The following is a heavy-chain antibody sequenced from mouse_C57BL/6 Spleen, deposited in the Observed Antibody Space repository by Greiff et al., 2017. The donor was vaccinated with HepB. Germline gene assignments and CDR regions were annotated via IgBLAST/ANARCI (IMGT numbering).Heavy chain of an antibody. CDR3: ARLTGTRAY. CDR1: GYTFTSYG. CDR2: MYPRSGNT. D-gene: IGHD2-14*01. Sequence: VQLQQSGAELARPGDSVKLSCKASGYTFTSYGISWVKQRTGKGLEWIGEMYPRSGNTYYNEKFKGKATLTADKSSSTAYMELRSLTSEDSAVYFCARLTGTRAYWGQGTLVTVSA. J-gene: IGHJ3*01. V-gene: IGHV1-81*01.